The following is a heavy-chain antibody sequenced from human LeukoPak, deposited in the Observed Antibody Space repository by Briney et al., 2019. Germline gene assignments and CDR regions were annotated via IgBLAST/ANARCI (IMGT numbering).Heavy chain of an antibody. CDR2: ISGSGGST. Sequence: SGGSLRLSCAASGFTFSSYAMSWVRQAPGMGLEWVSAISGSGGSTYYADSVKGRFTISRDNSKNTLYLQMNSLRAEDTAVYYCAKKSSDIVVVPAAIFSYDFWSGYYDGSDYFDYWGQGTLVTVSS. J-gene: IGHJ4*02. CDR1: GFTFSSYA. V-gene: IGHV3-23*01. D-gene: IGHD2-2*02. CDR3: AKKSSDIVVVPAAIFSYDFWSGYYDGSDYFDY.